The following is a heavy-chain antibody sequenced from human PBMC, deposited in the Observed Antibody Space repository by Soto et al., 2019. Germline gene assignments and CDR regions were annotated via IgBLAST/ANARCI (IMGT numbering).Heavy chain of an antibody. V-gene: IGHV1-8*01. CDR2: MNPNSGNT. CDR3: ARAQDQRKSKSSWYDYGMDV. D-gene: IGHD6-13*01. Sequence: QVQLVQSGAEVKKPGASVKVSCKASGYTFTSYDINWVRQATGQGLEWMGWMNPNSGNTGYAQKFQGRVTMTRSTSMSTAYMELSSLRYEDTAVYYCARAQDQRKSKSSWYDYGMDVWGQGTTVTVSS. CDR1: GYTFTSYD. J-gene: IGHJ6*02.